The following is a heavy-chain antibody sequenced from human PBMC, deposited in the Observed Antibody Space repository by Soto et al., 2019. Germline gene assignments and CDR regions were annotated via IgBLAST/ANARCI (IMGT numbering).Heavy chain of an antibody. J-gene: IGHJ5*02. Sequence: SETLSLTCAVSGGSISSGGYSWSWIRQPPGKGLEWIGYIYHSGSTYYNPSLKSRVTISVDRSKNQFSLKLSSVTAADTAVYYCARGQGRPVNWFDPRGKGTLVTVSS. CDR1: GGSISSGGYS. CDR2: IYHSGST. V-gene: IGHV4-30-2*01. CDR3: ARGQGRPVNWFDP.